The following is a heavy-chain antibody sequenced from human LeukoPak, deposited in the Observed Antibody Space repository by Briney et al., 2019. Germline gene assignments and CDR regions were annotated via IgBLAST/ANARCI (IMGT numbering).Heavy chain of an antibody. V-gene: IGHV3-23*01. CDR2: VSGSGGNI. D-gene: IGHD2-2*01. J-gene: IGHJ4*02. Sequence: GGSLRLSCAASGFTFSSYTMSWVRQAPGKGLEWVSGVSGSGGNIRYADSVKGRFTISRDNSKNTLYLQMNSLRAEDTAVYYCAASLPNIVVVPATKGPFGYWGQGALVTVSS. CDR1: GFTFSSYT. CDR3: AASLPNIVVVPATKGPFGY.